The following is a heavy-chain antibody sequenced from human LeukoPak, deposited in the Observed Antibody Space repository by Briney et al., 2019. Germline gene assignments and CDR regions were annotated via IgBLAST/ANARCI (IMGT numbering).Heavy chain of an antibody. CDR3: ALVVAATPYWFDP. CDR1: GYTXTELS. D-gene: IGHD2-15*01. V-gene: IGHV1-24*01. Sequence: GASVKVSCKVSGYTXTELSMHWVRQAPGKGLEWMGGFDPEDGETIYAQKFQGRVTMTEDTATDTAYMELSSLRSEDTAVYYCALVVAATPYWFDPWGQGTLVTVSS. CDR2: FDPEDGET. J-gene: IGHJ5*02.